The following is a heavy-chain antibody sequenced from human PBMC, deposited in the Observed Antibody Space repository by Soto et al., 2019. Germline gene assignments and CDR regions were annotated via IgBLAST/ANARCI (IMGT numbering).Heavy chain of an antibody. Sequence: SSETLSLTCSVSGDFISNTTYYWAWVRQAPGKGLEWIGSIYYSGSTYYNPSLKSRVTISVDTSKNQFSLMMTSVTAADTAVYYCARRGFGIVDYWGQGNLVTVSS. CDR1: GDFISNTTYY. V-gene: IGHV4-39*01. CDR2: IYYSGST. J-gene: IGHJ4*01. D-gene: IGHD3-22*01. CDR3: ARRGFGIVDY.